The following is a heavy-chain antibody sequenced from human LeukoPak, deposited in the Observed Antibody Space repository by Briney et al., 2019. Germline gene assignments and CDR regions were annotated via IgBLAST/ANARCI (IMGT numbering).Heavy chain of an antibody. CDR2: IKSKTDGGTT. V-gene: IGHV3-15*01. J-gene: IGHJ4*02. CDR3: ARDSTPYCGGDCSLGY. Sequence: GGSLRLSCAASGFTFSNAWMSWVRQAPGKGLEWVGRIKSKTDGGTTDYAAPVKGRFTISRDDSKNTLYLQMNSLRAEDTAVYYCARDSTPYCGGDCSLGYWGQGTLVTVSS. D-gene: IGHD2-21*02. CDR1: GFTFSNAW.